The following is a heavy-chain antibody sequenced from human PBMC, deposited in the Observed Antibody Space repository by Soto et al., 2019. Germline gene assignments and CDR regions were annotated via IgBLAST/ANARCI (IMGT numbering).Heavy chain of an antibody. CDR2: IYYSGST. CDR1: GGSISSYY. V-gene: IGHV4-59*08. J-gene: IGHJ4*02. CDR3: ARRYGSSFDY. D-gene: IGHD6-13*01. Sequence: QVQLQESGPGLVKPSETLSLTCTVSGGSISSYYWSWIRQRPGKGLEWIGYIYYSGSTNYNPSRKRRVTISVDTSKNQFSLKLSSVTAADTAVYYCARRYGSSFDYWGQGTLVTVSS.